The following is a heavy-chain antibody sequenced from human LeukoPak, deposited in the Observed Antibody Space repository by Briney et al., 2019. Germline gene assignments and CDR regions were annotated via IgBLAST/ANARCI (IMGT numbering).Heavy chain of an antibody. CDR1: GFTFSSYA. CDR3: TMPYGDYVS. CDR2: IHGSADST. V-gene: IGHV3-23*01. J-gene: IGHJ4*02. D-gene: IGHD4-17*01. Sequence: GGSLRLSCVASGFTFSSYAMGWVRQAPGKGLEWVSAIHGSADSTYYADSVKGRFTISRDNSKSTLYVQMNSLRAEDTAVYYCTMPYGDYVSGGQGTLVTVSS.